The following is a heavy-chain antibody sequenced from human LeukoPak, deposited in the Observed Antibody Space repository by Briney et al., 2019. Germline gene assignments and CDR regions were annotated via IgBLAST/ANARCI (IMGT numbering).Heavy chain of an antibody. V-gene: IGHV4-61*01. CDR1: GGPVSSGSYY. Sequence: PSETLSLTCTVSGGPVSSGSYYWSWIRQPPGKGLEWIGYIYYSGSTNYNPSLKSRVTISVDTSKNQFSLKLSSVTAADTAVYYCARGPVWSGYYSVDYWGQGTLVTVSS. D-gene: IGHD3-3*01. J-gene: IGHJ4*02. CDR3: ARGPVWSGYYSVDY. CDR2: IYYSGST.